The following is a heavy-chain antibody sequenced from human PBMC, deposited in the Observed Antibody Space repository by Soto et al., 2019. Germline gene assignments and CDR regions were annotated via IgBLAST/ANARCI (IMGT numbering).Heavy chain of an antibody. D-gene: IGHD5-12*01. CDR3: ARAGQKYVYSGYDAWVSN. Sequence: PSETLSLTCTVSGGSISSGGYYWSWIRQHPGKGLEWIGYIYYSGSTYYNPSLKSRVTISVDTSKNQFSLKLSSVTAADTAVYYCARAGQKYVYSGYDAWVSNWGQGTLVTVSS. CDR1: GGSISSGGYY. V-gene: IGHV4-31*03. CDR2: IYYSGST. J-gene: IGHJ4*02.